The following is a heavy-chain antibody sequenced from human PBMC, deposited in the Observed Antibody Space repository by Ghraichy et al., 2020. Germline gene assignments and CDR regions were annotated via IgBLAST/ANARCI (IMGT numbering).Heavy chain of an antibody. CDR3: TRGPIKVAATSEGYYGMDV. CDR2: IRSKANSYAT. Sequence: GGSLRLSCAASGFTFSGSAMHWVRQASGKGLEWVGRIRSKANSYATAYAASVKGRFTISRDDSKNTAYLQMNSLKTEDTAVYYCTRGPIKVAATSEGYYGMDVWGQGTTVTVSS. J-gene: IGHJ6*02. CDR1: GFTFSGSA. V-gene: IGHV3-73*01. D-gene: IGHD2-15*01.